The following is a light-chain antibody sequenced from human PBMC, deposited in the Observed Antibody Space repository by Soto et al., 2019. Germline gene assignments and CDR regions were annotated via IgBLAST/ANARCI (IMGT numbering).Light chain of an antibody. Sequence: DIVMTQSPDSLAVSLGERATINCKSSQSVLYSSNNKNYLAWYQQKPGQPPKLLIYWASTQQSGDPDRFSGSGSGSDFTLIFTRLKGEDVADYYCQQSYSNPRTFGQWTKLASK. V-gene: IGKV4-1*01. J-gene: IGKJ2*01. CDR3: QQSYSNPRT. CDR1: QSVLYSSNNKNY. CDR2: WAS.